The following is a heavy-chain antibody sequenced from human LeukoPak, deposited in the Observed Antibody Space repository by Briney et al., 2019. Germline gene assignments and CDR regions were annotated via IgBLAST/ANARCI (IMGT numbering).Heavy chain of an antibody. V-gene: IGHV3-23*01. Sequence: GGSLRLSCAASGFTFSSYWMSWVRQAPGKGLEWVSAISGSGGSTYYADSVKGRFTISRDNSKNTLYLQMNSLRAEDTAVYYCAKDYYKLAVAAAGTVDYWGQGTLVTVSS. CDR2: ISGSGGST. CDR1: GFTFSSYW. CDR3: AKDYYKLAVAAAGTVDY. D-gene: IGHD6-13*01. J-gene: IGHJ4*02.